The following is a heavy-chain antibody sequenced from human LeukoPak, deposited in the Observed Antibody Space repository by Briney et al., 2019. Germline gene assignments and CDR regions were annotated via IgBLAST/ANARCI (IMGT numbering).Heavy chain of an antibody. CDR3: VRGAYYAAY. D-gene: IGHD3-10*01. Sequence: PGGSLRLSCSASAFTISDYWMSWVRQTPGKGLEWVANIKQDGSEKHYVDSAKGRFTISRDNVKNALYLQMNSLRVDDTGVYYCVRGAYYAAYWGQGTLVSVSS. CDR2: IKQDGSEK. J-gene: IGHJ4*02. V-gene: IGHV3-7*01. CDR1: AFTISDYW.